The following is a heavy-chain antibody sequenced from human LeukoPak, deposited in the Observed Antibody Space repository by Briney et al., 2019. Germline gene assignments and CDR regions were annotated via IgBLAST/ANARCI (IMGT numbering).Heavy chain of an antibody. V-gene: IGHV4-61*05. Sequence: SETLSLTCTVSGGSISSSSYYWGWIRQPPGKGLEWIGYIYYSGSTNYNPSLKSRVTISVDTSKNQFSLKLSSVTAADTAVYCCARSPFWSGYYYYYYMDVWGKGTTVTVSS. D-gene: IGHD3-3*01. CDR1: GGSISSSSYY. J-gene: IGHJ6*03. CDR2: IYYSGST. CDR3: ARSPFWSGYYYYYYMDV.